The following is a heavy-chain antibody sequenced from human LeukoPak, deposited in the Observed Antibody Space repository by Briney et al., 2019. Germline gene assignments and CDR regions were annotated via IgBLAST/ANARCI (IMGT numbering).Heavy chain of an antibody. Sequence: PGGPLRLSCAASGFIFSYDNMNLVRQAPGKGLEWVSYISSGSSTIYYAYSVEGRFTISRDNAKNALYLQMNSLTDEDTAVYYCAREPPGNYDSSGHYYAYFDCWGQGTLVTVSS. V-gene: IGHV3-48*02. CDR3: AREPPGNYDSSGHYYAYFDC. CDR2: ISSGSSTI. CDR1: GFIFSYDN. J-gene: IGHJ4*02. D-gene: IGHD3-22*01.